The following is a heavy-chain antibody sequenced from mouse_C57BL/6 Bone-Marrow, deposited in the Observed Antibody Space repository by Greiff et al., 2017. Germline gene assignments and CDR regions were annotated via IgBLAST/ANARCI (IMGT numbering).Heavy chain of an antibody. J-gene: IGHJ3*01. V-gene: IGHV1-55*01. Sequence: QVQLQQPGAELVKPGASVKMSCKASGYTFTSYWITWVKQRPGQGLEWIGDIYPGSGSTNYNEKFKSKATLTVVASSSTAYMQLSSLTSEDSAVDYCARNDGYLAWFAYWGQGTLVTVSA. CDR3: ARNDGYLAWFAY. D-gene: IGHD2-3*01. CDR1: GYTFTSYW. CDR2: IYPGSGST.